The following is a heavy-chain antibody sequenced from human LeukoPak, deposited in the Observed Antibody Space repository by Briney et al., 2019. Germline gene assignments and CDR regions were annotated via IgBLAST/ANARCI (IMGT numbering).Heavy chain of an antibody. Sequence: GGSLKLSCAASGFTFSGSAMHWVRQASGKGLEWLGRIRSKADGYTTAYAASVKGRFIVSRDDSKNTAYLQMNSLKTEDTAVYYCRAAADLNDYWGQGTLVTVSS. CDR3: RAAADLNDY. J-gene: IGHJ4*02. CDR2: IRSKADGYTT. D-gene: IGHD6-13*01. V-gene: IGHV3-73*01. CDR1: GFTFSGSA.